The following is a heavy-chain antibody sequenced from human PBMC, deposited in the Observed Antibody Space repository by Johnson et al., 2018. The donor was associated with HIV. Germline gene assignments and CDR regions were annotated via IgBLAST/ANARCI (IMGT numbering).Heavy chain of an antibody. CDR2: IWYDGSNK. V-gene: IGHV3-30*19. D-gene: IGHD1-26*01. CDR1: GFTFSSYG. CDR3: ERDGTWGLHGHAFDI. Sequence: QMQLVESGGGVVQPGRSLRLSCAASGFTFSSYGMHWVRQAPGKGLEWVAVIWYDGSNKYYADSVKGRFTISRDNYKNTLYLQMNSLRDEDPAVYYCERDGTWGLHGHAFDIWGQGTMVTVSS. J-gene: IGHJ3*02.